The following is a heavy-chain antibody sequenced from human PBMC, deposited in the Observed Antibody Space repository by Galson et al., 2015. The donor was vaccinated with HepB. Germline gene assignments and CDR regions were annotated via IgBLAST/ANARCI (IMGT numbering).Heavy chain of an antibody. CDR2: TYYRSNWYY. CDR1: GDSVSSDSAA. V-gene: IGHV6-1*01. Sequence: CAISGDSVSSDSAAWNWIRQSPSRGLEWLGRTYYRSNWYYDYAASVKSRIIINADTSRNQFSLQLNSVSPEDTAVYYCARDAPGGETIYDHWGQGTLVTVSS. J-gene: IGHJ4*02. D-gene: IGHD4-23*01. CDR3: ARDAPGGETIYDH.